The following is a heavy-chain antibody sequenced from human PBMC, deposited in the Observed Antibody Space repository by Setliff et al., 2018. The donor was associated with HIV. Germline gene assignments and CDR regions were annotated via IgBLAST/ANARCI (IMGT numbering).Heavy chain of an antibody. Sequence: KPSETLSLTCTVSGGSINSYFWHWIRQPPGKGLEWIGYIYYSGSTNYNPSLKSRATISVDTSKNQLSLRLSSVTAADTAVYYCAREIYGGNSRPFDYWGQGTLVTVSS. J-gene: IGHJ4*02. V-gene: IGHV4-59*01. D-gene: IGHD4-17*01. CDR3: AREIYGGNSRPFDY. CDR1: GGSINSYF. CDR2: IYYSGST.